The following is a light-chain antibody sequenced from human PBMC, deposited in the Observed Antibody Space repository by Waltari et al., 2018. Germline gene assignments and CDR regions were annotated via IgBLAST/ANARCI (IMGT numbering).Light chain of an antibody. CDR1: QGISSN. Sequence: IQVTQAPDSLSASVGDRVTITCRASQGISSNLAWSQQKPGKAAKLLIAAASTLQSGVPLRFSGSGSGTDFTLAISSLQPEDFATYYCQQLNSYPITFGQGTRLEIK. CDR2: AAS. V-gene: IGKV1-9*01. J-gene: IGKJ5*01. CDR3: QQLNSYPIT.